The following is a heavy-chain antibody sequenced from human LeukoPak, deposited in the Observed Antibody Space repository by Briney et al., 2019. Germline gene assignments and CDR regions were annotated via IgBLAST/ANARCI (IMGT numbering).Heavy chain of an antibody. D-gene: IGHD2-15*01. J-gene: IGHJ5*02. CDR3: ARDRVYCSGGSCYSLGFDP. V-gene: IGHV3-72*01. CDR1: GITFSDHY. Sequence: GGSLRLSCAASGITFSDHYMDWVRQAPGKGLEWVGRTRNKANSYTTEYAASVKGGFTISRDDSKNSLYLQMNSLKTEDTAVYYCARDRVYCSGGSCYSLGFDPWGQGTLVTVSS. CDR2: TRNKANSYTT.